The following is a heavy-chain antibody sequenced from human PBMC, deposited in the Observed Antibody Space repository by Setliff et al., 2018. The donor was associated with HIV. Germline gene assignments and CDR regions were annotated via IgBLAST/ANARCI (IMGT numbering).Heavy chain of an antibody. D-gene: IGHD3-22*01. V-gene: IGHV4-61*09. CDR2: IYTSGST. CDR3: AYDSSGYYRPNAFDI. CDR1: GGSISSGSYY. Sequence: SETLSLTCTVSGGSISSGSYYWSWIRQPAGKGLEWIGHIYTSGSTNYNPSLKSRVTISVDTSKNQFSLKLSSVTAADTAVYYRAYDSSGYYRPNAFDIWGQGTMVTVSS. J-gene: IGHJ3*02.